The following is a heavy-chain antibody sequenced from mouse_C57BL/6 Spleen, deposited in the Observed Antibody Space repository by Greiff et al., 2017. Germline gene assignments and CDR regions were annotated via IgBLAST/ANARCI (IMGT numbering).Heavy chain of an antibody. CDR2: INPGSGGT. J-gene: IGHJ4*01. D-gene: IGHD2-1*01. CDR1: GYAFTNYL. V-gene: IGHV1-54*01. CDR3: ARSGGKRAMDY. Sequence: QVQLQQSGAELVRPGTSVKVSCKASGYAFTNYLIEWVKQRPGQGLEWIGVINPGSGGTNYNEKFKGKATLTADKSSSTAYMQLSSLTSEDSAVYFCARSGGKRAMDYWGQGTSVTVSS.